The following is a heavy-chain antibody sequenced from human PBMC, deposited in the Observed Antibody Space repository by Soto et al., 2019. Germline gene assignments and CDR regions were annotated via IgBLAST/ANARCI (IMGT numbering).Heavy chain of an antibody. Sequence: VQLVESGGGLVQPGGSLRVSCAASGFPFNTYWMGWARQAPGKGLEWVANINQDGSEKTYVDSVKGRFTISRDNAKNSLYLQMNSLKAEDTGVYYCASEIPGDYADYWGQGTLVTVSS. J-gene: IGHJ4*02. CDR1: GFPFNTYW. CDR3: ASEIPGDYADY. CDR2: INQDGSEK. V-gene: IGHV3-7*01.